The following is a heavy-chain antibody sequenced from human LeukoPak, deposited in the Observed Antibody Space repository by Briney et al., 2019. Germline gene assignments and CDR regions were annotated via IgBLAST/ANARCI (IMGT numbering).Heavy chain of an antibody. V-gene: IGHV4-34*01. CDR3: ARGRDIVVVPAAIPDFDY. J-gene: IGHJ4*02. Sequence: PSETLSLTCAVCGGSFSGYYWSLIRQPPGKGLEWIGEINHSGSTNHNPSLKSRVTISVDTSKNQFSLKLSSVTAADTAVYYCARGRDIVVVPAAIPDFDYWGQGTLVTVSS. CDR1: GGSFSGYY. CDR2: INHSGST. D-gene: IGHD2-2*02.